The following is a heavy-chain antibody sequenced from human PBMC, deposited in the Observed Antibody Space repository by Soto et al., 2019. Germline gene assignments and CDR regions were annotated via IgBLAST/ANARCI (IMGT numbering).Heavy chain of an antibody. CDR1: GGSISSYY. D-gene: IGHD1-7*01. CDR3: ARDSNWYFY. Sequence: SETLSLTCTVSGGSISSYYWSWIRQPPGKGLEWIGYIYYTGSTNYNPSLKSRVTISVDTSKNQFSLKLSSVTAADTAVYYCARDSNWYFYCGQGTLVTVSS. CDR2: IYYTGST. V-gene: IGHV4-59*01. J-gene: IGHJ4*02.